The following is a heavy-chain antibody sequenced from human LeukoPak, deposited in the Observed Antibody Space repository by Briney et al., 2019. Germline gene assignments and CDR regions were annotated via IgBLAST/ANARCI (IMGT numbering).Heavy chain of an antibody. D-gene: IGHD3-22*01. J-gene: IGHJ4*02. Sequence: SETLSLTCTVSGGSISSYYWSWIRQPPGKGLEWIGYIYYSGSTNYNPSLKSRVTISVDTSKNQFSLKLTSVTAADTAVYYCARGSGHYWSFDSWGQGTLVTVSS. CDR1: GGSISSYY. CDR3: ARGSGHYWSFDS. V-gene: IGHV4-59*01. CDR2: IYYSGST.